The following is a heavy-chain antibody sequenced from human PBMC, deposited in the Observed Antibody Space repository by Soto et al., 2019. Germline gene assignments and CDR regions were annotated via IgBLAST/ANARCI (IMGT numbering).Heavy chain of an antibody. CDR3: AREGYSGYENDY. V-gene: IGHV3-33*01. J-gene: IGHJ4*02. Sequence: GGSLRLSCAASGFTFSSYGMHRVRQAPGKGLEWVAVIWYDGSNKYYADSVKGRFTISRDNSKNTLYLQMNSLRAEDTAVYYCAREGYSGYENDYWGQGTLVTVSS. D-gene: IGHD5-12*01. CDR1: GFTFSSYG. CDR2: IWYDGSNK.